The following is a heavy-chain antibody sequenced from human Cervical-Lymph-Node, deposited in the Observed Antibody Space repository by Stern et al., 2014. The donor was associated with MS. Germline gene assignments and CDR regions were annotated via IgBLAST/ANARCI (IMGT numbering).Heavy chain of an antibody. J-gene: IGHJ5*02. V-gene: IGHV1-2*02. Sequence: QVQLGQSGAEVKKPGASVKVSCKASGYTFTGYYIHWVRQAPGQGLEWMGWINPNSGGTNYAQKFQGRVTMTRDTSISTAYMEVSRLRSDDTAVYYCARGPPYYDFWSSYGRDAWGQGSLVTVSS. CDR1: GYTFTGYY. D-gene: IGHD3-3*01. CDR3: ARGPPYYDFWSSYGRDA. CDR2: INPNSGGT.